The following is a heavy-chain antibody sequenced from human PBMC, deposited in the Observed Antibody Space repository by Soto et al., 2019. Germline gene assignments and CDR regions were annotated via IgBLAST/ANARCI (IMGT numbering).Heavy chain of an antibody. CDR1: GSSFDNYA. V-gene: IGHV3-23*01. CDR3: GKDPNGDYFGTFDF. J-gene: IGHJ3*01. CDR2: ITGNGAVT. Sequence: EVQFLESGGGVVRPGGSLRLSCVASGSSFDNYAMTWVRQSPGKGLEWLACITGNGAVTSYTDSVRGRFTISRDNSKNTLYLQMDSLRADDTAVYYCGKDPNGDYFGTFDFWGQGTTVTVSS. D-gene: IGHD4-17*01.